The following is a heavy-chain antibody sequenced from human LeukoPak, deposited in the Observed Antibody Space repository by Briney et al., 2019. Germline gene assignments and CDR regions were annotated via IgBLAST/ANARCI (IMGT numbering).Heavy chain of an antibody. D-gene: IGHD3-10*01. Sequence: SGPTLVNPTQTLTLTCTFSGFSLSTSGVGVGWIRQPPGKALEWLALIYWDDDKRYSPSLKSRLTITKDTSKNQVVLTMTNMDPVDTATYYCARAEIWFGELSPPYFDYWGQGTLVTVSS. CDR3: ARAEIWFGELSPPYFDY. V-gene: IGHV2-5*02. CDR2: IYWDDDK. CDR1: GFSLSTSGVG. J-gene: IGHJ4*02.